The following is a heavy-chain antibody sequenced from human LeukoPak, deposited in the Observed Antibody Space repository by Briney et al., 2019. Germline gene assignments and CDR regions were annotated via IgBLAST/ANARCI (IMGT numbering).Heavy chain of an antibody. CDR2: ITSSGDST. Sequence: PGGSLRLSCVASEFTFSSYAMSWGRQAPGKGLEWVSGITSSGDSTYYTDSVKGRFTISRDNSKNTLYLQMNSLRAEDSAVYYCAKPPEYFDLWGRGTLVTVSS. CDR1: EFTFSSYA. D-gene: IGHD1-14*01. J-gene: IGHJ2*01. V-gene: IGHV3-23*01. CDR3: AKPPEYFDL.